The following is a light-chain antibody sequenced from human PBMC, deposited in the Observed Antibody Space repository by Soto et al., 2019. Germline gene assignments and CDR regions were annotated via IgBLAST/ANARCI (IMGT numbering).Light chain of an antibody. Sequence: QSALTQPASVSGSPGQSITISCTGTSSDVGGYDLVSWYQQHPGKAPKLLIYGNSNRPSGVPDRFSGSKSGTSASLAITGLQAEDEADYYCQSYDSSLSGSVVFGGGTKLTVL. CDR3: QSYDSSLSGSVV. CDR2: GNS. CDR1: SSDVGGYDL. V-gene: IGLV2-14*02. J-gene: IGLJ2*01.